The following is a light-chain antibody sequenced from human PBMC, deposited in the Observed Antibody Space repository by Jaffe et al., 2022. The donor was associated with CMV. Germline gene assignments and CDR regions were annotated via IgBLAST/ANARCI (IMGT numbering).Light chain of an antibody. V-gene: IGKV1-39*01. J-gene: IGKJ4*01. CDR1: QSISSY. CDR3: QQSNSSPLT. Sequence: DIQMTQSPSSTSASVGDRVTITCRASQSISSYLNWYQQKPGKAPKLLIYAASRLQSGVPSRFSGSGSGTHFTLTISSLQPEDFATYFCQQSNSSPLTFGGGTKIEIK. CDR2: AAS.